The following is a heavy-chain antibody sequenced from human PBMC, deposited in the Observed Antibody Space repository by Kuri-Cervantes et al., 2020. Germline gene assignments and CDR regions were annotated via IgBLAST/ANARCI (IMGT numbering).Heavy chain of an antibody. V-gene: IGHV4-59*12. D-gene: IGHD3-10*01. Sequence: ESLKISCTVSGGSISSYYWSWIRQSPGKGLEWMGYIYYSGSTNYNPSLKSRVTISVDTSKNQFSLKLSSVTAADTAVYYCARGSSSGSGSYWRGAASTNYYGMDVWGQGTTVTVSS. CDR1: GGSISSYY. CDR2: IYYSGST. J-gene: IGHJ6*02. CDR3: ARGSSSGSGSYWRGAASTNYYGMDV.